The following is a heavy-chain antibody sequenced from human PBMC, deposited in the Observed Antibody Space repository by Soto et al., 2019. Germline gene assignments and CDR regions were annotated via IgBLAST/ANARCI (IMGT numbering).Heavy chain of an antibody. V-gene: IGHV4-59*01. CDR2: IYYSGST. D-gene: IGHD4-17*01. CDR1: GGSISSYY. J-gene: IGHJ5*02. Sequence: SETLSLTCTVSGGSISSYYWSWIRQPPGKGLEWIGYIYYSGSTNYNPSLKSRVTISVDTSRNQFSLKLSSVTAADTAVYYCARGASTVTTDNWFDPWGQGTLVTVSS. CDR3: ARGASTVTTDNWFDP.